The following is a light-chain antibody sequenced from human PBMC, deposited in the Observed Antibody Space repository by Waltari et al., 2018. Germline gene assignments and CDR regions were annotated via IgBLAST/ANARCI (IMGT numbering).Light chain of an antibody. CDR3: QSYDTSLSVV. Sequence: QSVLTQPPSVSGAPGQRVTISCTGSGSNLGAGYDVHWYQQLPRAAPKLLIYGSTSRPLGVPDRFFGSTSGTSASLAITGLQTEDEADYYCQSYDTSLSVVFGGGTKLTVL. V-gene: IGLV1-40*01. J-gene: IGLJ3*02. CDR2: GST. CDR1: GSNLGAGYD.